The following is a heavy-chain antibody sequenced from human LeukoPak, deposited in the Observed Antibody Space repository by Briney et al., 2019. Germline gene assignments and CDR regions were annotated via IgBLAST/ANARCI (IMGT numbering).Heavy chain of an antibody. V-gene: IGHV3-66*01. CDR1: GFTVSNNY. J-gene: IGHJ4*02. D-gene: IGHD2-15*01. Sequence: GGSLRLSCAASGFTVSNNYMNWVRQAPGKGLEWISLIYSGGDTFYADSVKGRFTISRDNSKNTLYLQMNSLRAEDTAVYYCARVMRPGYCSGGSCSYYFDYWGQGTLVTVSS. CDR2: IYSGGDT. CDR3: ARVMRPGYCSGGSCSYYFDY.